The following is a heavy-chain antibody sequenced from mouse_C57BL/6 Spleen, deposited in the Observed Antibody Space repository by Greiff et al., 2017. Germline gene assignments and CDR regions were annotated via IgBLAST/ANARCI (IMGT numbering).Heavy chain of an antibody. D-gene: IGHD1-1*01. J-gene: IGHJ2*01. CDR1: GFNIKDYY. V-gene: IGHV14-1*01. Sequence: EVQLQQSGAELVRPGASVKLSCTASGFNIKDYYMHWVKQRPEQGLEWIGRIDPEDGDTEYAPKFQGKATMTADTSSNTAYLQLSSMTSEDAAVYYCATCTVRTGYFDDWGKGTTLTVAS. CDR2: IDPEDGDT. CDR3: ATCTVRTGYFDD.